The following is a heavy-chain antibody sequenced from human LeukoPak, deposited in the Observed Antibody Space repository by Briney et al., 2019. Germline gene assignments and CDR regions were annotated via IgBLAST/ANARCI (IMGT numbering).Heavy chain of an antibody. V-gene: IGHV4-39*07. J-gene: IGHJ4*02. CDR3: ARVKGWEYIVATY. CDR1: GGSISSSSYY. CDR2: IYYSGST. Sequence: NSSETLSLTCTVSGGSISSSSYYWGWIRQPPGKGLEWIGSIYYSGSTYYNPSLKSRVTISVDTSKNQFSLKLSSVTAADTAVYYCARVKGWEYIVATYWGQGTLVTVSS. D-gene: IGHD5-12*01.